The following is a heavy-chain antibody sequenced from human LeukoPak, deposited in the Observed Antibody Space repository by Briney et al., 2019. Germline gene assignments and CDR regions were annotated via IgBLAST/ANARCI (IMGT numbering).Heavy chain of an antibody. V-gene: IGHV1-69*04. D-gene: IGHD3-10*01. CDR2: IIPILGIA. CDR3: ARDPTMVRGGAWFDP. Sequence: ASVKVSCKASGGTFSSYAISWVRQAPGQGLEWMGRIIPILGIANYAQKFQGRVTITADKSTSTAYMELSSLRSEGTAVYYCARDPTMVRGGAWFDPWGQRTLVTVSS. CDR1: GGTFSSYA. J-gene: IGHJ5*02.